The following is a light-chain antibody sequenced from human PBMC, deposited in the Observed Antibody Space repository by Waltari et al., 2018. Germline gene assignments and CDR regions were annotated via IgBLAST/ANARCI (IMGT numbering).Light chain of an antibody. CDR2: GNS. Sequence: QSVLTQPPSVSGAPGQRVTIPCTGSSSNIGAVYDVHWYQQLPGTAPKLLIYGNSNRPSGVPDRFSGSKSGTSASLAITGLQAEDEADYYCQSYDSSLSGLVFGGGTKLTVL. CDR1: SSNIGAVYD. V-gene: IGLV1-40*01. J-gene: IGLJ2*01. CDR3: QSYDSSLSGLV.